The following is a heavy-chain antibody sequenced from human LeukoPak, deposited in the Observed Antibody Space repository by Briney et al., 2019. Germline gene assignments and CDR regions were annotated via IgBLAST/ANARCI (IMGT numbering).Heavy chain of an antibody. CDR2: IYSSGIT. J-gene: IGHJ4*02. V-gene: IGHV4-31*03. D-gene: IGHD2-21*02. CDR1: GGSISSGGYY. CDR3: ARNNFGDFLELAY. Sequence: PSETLSLTCTASGGSISSGGYYWSWIRQLPGKGLEWIGYIYSSGITHYNPSVKSRLTISVDTSKNQFSLDLSSVTAADTAVYFCARNNFGDFLELAYWGQGTLVTVSS.